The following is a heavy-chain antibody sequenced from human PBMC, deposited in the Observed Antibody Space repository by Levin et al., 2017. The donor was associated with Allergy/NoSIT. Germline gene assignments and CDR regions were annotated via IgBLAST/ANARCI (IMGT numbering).Heavy chain of an antibody. J-gene: IGHJ6*02. CDR2: LSDDGTKK. Sequence: GESLKISCVGSGFDFGTYAIHWVRQVPGKGLEWVAILSDDGTKKYYAEAVKGRFTVSRDNSKNTLFLQMNSLRPEDTAVYYCARDGSTRWDEEGYYYYSGMDVWGQGTTVTVSS. CDR3: ARDGSTRWDEEGYYYYSGMDV. V-gene: IGHV3-30*04. D-gene: IGHD6-19*01. CDR1: GFDFGTYA.